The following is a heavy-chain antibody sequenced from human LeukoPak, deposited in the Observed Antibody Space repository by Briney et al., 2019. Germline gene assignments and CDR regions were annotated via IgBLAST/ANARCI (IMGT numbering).Heavy chain of an antibody. J-gene: IGHJ6*03. Sequence: SETLSLTCAVYGGSFSGYYWSWIRQPPGKGLEWIGEINHSVSTNYNPSLKSRVTISVDTSKNQFSLKLSSVTAADTAVYYCASPKRIFGVVITNYYYYMDVWGKGTTVTVSS. V-gene: IGHV4-34*01. CDR2: INHSVST. D-gene: IGHD3-3*01. CDR1: GGSFSGYY. CDR3: ASPKRIFGVVITNYYYYMDV.